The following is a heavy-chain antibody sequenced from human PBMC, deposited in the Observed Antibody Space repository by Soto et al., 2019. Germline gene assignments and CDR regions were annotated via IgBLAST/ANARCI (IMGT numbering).Heavy chain of an antibody. Sequence: SETLSLTCTVSVGSISSSSYYWGWILQPPGKGLEWIGSIYYGGSTYYSPSRKSRVTISVDTSKNQFSLKLSSVTAADTAVYYWARGYCSGGSCYSPCYYYYGMDVWGQGTTVTVSS. D-gene: IGHD2-15*01. CDR3: ARGYCSGGSCYSPCYYYYGMDV. V-gene: IGHV4-39*01. J-gene: IGHJ6*02. CDR1: VGSISSSSYY. CDR2: IYYGGST.